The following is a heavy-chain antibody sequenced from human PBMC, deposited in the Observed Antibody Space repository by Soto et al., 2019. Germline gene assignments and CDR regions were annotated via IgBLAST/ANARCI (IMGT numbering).Heavy chain of an antibody. V-gene: IGHV1-46*01. J-gene: IGHJ6*02. CDR1: GYTFTSYY. CDR2: INPSGGST. D-gene: IGHD6-6*01. CDR3: ARDRIFGSSPDYYYYGMDV. Sequence: GASVKVSCKASGYTFTSYYMHWVRQAPGQGLEWMGIINPSGGSTSYAQKFQGRVTMTRDTSTSTVYMELSSLRSEDTAVYYCARDRIFGSSPDYYYYGMDVWGQGTTVTVSS.